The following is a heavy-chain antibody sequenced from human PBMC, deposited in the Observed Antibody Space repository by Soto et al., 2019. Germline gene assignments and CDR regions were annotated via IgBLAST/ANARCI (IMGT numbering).Heavy chain of an antibody. J-gene: IGHJ5*02. D-gene: IGHD6-19*01. V-gene: IGHV2-5*02. CDR3: AHNLVAGTSWFDP. Sequence: QITLKESGPTLVKPTQTLTLTCTFSGFSLSTSGVGVVWIRQPPGKALEWLGIIYWDDDKRYRQSLKSRLTISKDSSKNQLALTMTNMDPVDTGTYYCAHNLVAGTSWFDPWGQGTLVTVSS. CDR1: GFSLSTSGVG. CDR2: IYWDDDK.